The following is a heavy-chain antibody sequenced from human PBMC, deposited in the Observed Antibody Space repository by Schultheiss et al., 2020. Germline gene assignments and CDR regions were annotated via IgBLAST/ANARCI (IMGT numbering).Heavy chain of an antibody. D-gene: IGHD5-18*01. V-gene: IGHV4-4*02. CDR3: ARAATAMWSYYYYGMDV. CDR1: GGSISSSNW. J-gene: IGHJ6*02. Sequence: SATLSLTCAVSGGSISSSNWWSWVRQPPGKGLEWIGEIYHSGSTNYNPSLKSRVTISVDKSKNQFSLKLSSVTAADTAVYYCARAATAMWSYYYYGMDVWGQGTTVTVSS. CDR2: IYHSGST.